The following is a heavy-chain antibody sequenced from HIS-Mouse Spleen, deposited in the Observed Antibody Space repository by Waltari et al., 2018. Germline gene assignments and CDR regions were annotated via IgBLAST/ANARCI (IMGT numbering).Heavy chain of an antibody. CDR1: GCPIRSSSYY. D-gene: IGHD6-13*01. CDR3: AREIPYSSSWYDWYFDL. V-gene: IGHV4-39*07. J-gene: IGHJ2*01. CDR2: IYYSGST. Sequence: QLQLQESGPGLVKPSETLSLTCTVSGCPIRSSSYYWAWSRPPPGKGLEWIGSIYYSGSTYYNPSLKSRVTISVDTSKNQFSLKLSSVTAADTAVYYCAREIPYSSSWYDWYFDLWGRGTLVTVSS.